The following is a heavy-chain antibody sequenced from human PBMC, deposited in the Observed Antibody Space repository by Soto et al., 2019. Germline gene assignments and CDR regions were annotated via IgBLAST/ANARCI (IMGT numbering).Heavy chain of an antibody. V-gene: IGHV4-31*03. CDR2: IYYSGST. D-gene: IGHD4-17*01. CDR1: GGSISSGGYY. Sequence: PSETLSLTCTVSGGSISSGGYYWSWIRQHPGKGLEWIGYIYYSGSTYYNPSLKSRVTISVDTSKNQFSLKLSSVTAADTAVYYCARENYGGNPFGYWGQGTLVTVSS. CDR3: ARENYGGNPFGY. J-gene: IGHJ4*02.